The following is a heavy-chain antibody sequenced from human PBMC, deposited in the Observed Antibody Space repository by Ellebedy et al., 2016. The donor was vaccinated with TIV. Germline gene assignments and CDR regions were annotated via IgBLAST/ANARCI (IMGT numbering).Heavy chain of an antibody. CDR2: IIPIFGTA. Sequence: AASVKVSCKASGGTFSSYAISWVRQAPGQGLEWMGGIIPIFGTANYAQKFQGRVTITADESTSTAYMELSSLRSEDTAVYYCARVFIVGATYWFDPWGQGTLVTVSS. D-gene: IGHD1-26*01. J-gene: IGHJ5*02. CDR1: GGTFSSYA. V-gene: IGHV1-69*13. CDR3: ARVFIVGATYWFDP.